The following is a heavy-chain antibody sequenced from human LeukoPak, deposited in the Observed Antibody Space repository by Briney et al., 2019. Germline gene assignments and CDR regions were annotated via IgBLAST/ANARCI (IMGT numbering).Heavy chain of an antibody. CDR3: ARDRQALVRGVTHFFDY. Sequence: GGSLRLSCAASGFTVSSNYMSWVRQAPGKGLEWVSVIYSGGSTYYADSVKGRFTISRDNSKNTLYLQMNSLRAEDTAVYYCARDRQALVRGVTHFFDYWGQGTLVTVSS. J-gene: IGHJ4*02. V-gene: IGHV3-66*01. CDR2: IYSGGST. D-gene: IGHD3-10*01. CDR1: GFTVSSNY.